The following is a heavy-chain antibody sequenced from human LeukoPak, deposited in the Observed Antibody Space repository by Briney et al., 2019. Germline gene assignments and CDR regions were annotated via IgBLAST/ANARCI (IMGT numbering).Heavy chain of an antibody. J-gene: IGHJ4*02. V-gene: IGHV3-74*01. CDR2: IKSDGSVT. D-gene: IGHD1-14*01. CDR3: ARDHDAVGTTIDH. CDR1: GFTFSSYW. Sequence: AGGSLRLSCAASGFTFSSYWMHWVRQAPGEGLVWDSRIKSDGSVTWYADSVKGRFTISRDNAKNMLYLQMNSLRDEDTAVYFCARDHDAVGTTIDHWGQGTLVTVSS.